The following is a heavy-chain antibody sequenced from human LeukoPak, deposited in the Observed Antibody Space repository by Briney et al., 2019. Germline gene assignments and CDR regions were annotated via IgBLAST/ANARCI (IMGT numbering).Heavy chain of an antibody. CDR2: ISGSGGST. CDR3: PKQQYYDFWSGKDY. J-gene: IGHJ4*02. V-gene: IGHV3-23*01. CDR1: GFTFSSYA. D-gene: IGHD3-3*01. Sequence: GGSLRLSCAASGFTFSSYAMSWVRQAPGKGLEWVSAISGSGGSTYYADSVKGRFTISRDNSKNTLYLQMNSLRAEDTAVYYCPKQQYYDFWSGKDYWGQGTLVTVSS.